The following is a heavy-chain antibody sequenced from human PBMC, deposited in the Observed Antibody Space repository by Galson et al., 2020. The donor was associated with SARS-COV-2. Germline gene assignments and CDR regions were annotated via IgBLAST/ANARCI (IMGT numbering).Heavy chain of an antibody. J-gene: IGHJ6*02. CDR1: GFSISNYA. V-gene: IGHV3-23*01. D-gene: IGHD2-2*01. Sequence: GESLKISCAASGFSISNYAMIWVRQAPGKGLEWVSAISGSGGNTYYAESVKGRFTISRDISKNTLYLQMNSLRAEDTGIYYCAKSVVPAARKTYYYGMDVWGQGTTVAVSS. CDR3: AKSVVPAARKTYYYGMDV. CDR2: ISGSGGNT.